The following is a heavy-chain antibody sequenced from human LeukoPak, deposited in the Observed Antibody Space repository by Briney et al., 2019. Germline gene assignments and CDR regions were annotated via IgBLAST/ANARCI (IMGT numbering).Heavy chain of an antibody. J-gene: IGHJ4*02. CDR1: GYTLTELS. Sequence: ASVKVSCKVSGYTLTELSMHWVRQAPGQGLEWMGWINPNSGGTNYAQKFQGRVTMTRDTSVSTAYMELSRLRSDDTAVYYCARDYYYFDYWGQGTLVTVSS. CDR2: INPNSGGT. V-gene: IGHV1-2*02. CDR3: ARDYYYFDY. D-gene: IGHD2-21*01.